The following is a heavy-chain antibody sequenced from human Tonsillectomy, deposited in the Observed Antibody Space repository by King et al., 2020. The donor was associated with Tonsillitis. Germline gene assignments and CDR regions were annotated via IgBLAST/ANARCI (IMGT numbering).Heavy chain of an antibody. CDR2: ISVTSSDI. D-gene: IGHD2-15*01. CDR1: GFAFSSNT. V-gene: IGHV3-48*01. CDR3: ARAYWYGFDI. J-gene: IGHJ3*02. Sequence: VQLVESGGGLVQPGGSLRLSCVSSGFAFSSNTINWVRQAPGKGLEWISYISVTSSDIFYADSVRGRFTISRDNAKNSLYLQMNNLRAEDTAIYYCARAYWYGFDIWGHGTMVTVSS.